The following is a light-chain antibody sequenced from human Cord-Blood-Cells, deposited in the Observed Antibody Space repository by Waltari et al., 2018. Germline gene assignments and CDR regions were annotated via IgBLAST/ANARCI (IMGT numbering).Light chain of an antibody. Sequence: QSVLTQPPSASGTPGQRVTISCSGRTSTIGSNSVYRYQQFPGTAPKLLIYRNNQRPSGVPDRFSGSKSGTAASLAISGLRSEDEADYYCAAWDDSLSGPVVFGGGTKLTVL. CDR2: RNN. J-gene: IGLJ2*01. CDR3: AAWDDSLSGPVV. CDR1: TSTIGSNS. V-gene: IGLV1-47*01.